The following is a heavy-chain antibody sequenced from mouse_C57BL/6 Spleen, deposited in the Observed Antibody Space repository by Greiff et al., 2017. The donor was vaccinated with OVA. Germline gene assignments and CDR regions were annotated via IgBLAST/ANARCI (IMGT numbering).Heavy chain of an antibody. Sequence: VKLQESGPELVKPGASVKISCKASGYAFSSSWMNWVKQRPGKGLEWIGRIYPGDGDTNYNGKFKGKATLTADKSSSTAYMQLSSLTSEDSAVYFCARSEHYYGSSYGYWGQGTTLTVSS. CDR1: GYAFSSSW. V-gene: IGHV1-82*01. D-gene: IGHD1-1*01. CDR2: IYPGDGDT. CDR3: ARSEHYYGSSYGY. J-gene: IGHJ2*01.